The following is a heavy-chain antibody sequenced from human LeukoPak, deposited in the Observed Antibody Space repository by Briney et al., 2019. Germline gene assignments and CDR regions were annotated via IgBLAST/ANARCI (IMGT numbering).Heavy chain of an antibody. V-gene: IGHV1-69*04. CDR2: IIPILGIA. D-gene: IGHD3-9*01. CDR3: AIHYYDILTGYFDY. J-gene: IGHJ4*02. Sequence: ASVKVSCKASGGTFSSYAISWVRQAPGQGLEWMGRIIPILGIANYAQKFQGRVTITADKSTSTAYMELSSLRSEDTAVYYCAIHYYDILTGYFDYWGQGTLVTVSS. CDR1: GGTFSSYA.